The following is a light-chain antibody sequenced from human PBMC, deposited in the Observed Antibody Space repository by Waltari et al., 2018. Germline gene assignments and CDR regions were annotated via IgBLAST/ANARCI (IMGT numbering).Light chain of an antibody. CDR2: EVS. V-gene: IGLV2-14*01. J-gene: IGLJ1*01. Sequence: GQSITISCSGTDSDVGAYDFVSWYQQHPGKAPHLIIYEVSNRPSWISNRFSASKSGNTASLTISGLQAEDEADYYCSSYTTSSAPGVFGTGTRVTVL. CDR3: SSYTTSSAPGV. CDR1: DSDVGAYDF.